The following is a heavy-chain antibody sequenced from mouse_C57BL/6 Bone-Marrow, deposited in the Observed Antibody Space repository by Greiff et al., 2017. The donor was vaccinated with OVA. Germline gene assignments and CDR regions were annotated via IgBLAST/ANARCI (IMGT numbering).Heavy chain of an antibody. CDR3: ARSVSYYGSSPAWFAY. J-gene: IGHJ3*01. CDR2: IDPENGDT. D-gene: IGHD1-1*01. CDR1: GFNIKDDY. Sequence: VQLQQSGAELVRPGASVKLSCTASGFNIKDDYMHWVKQRPEQGLEWIGWIDPENGDTEYASKFQGKATITADTSSNTAYLQLSSLTSEDTAVYYCARSVSYYGSSPAWFAYWGQGTLVTVSA. V-gene: IGHV14-4*01.